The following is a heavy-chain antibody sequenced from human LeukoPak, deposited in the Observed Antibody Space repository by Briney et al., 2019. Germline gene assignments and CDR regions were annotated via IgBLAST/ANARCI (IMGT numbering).Heavy chain of an antibody. V-gene: IGHV4-59*08. CDR3: ARHGYSSSFEY. CDR1: GGSISIYY. Sequence: PSETLSLTRTVSGGSISIYYWSWIRLPPGKGLEWIGYIYFSGSTNYNPSLKSRVTISVDTSKNQFSLKLSSVTAADTAVYYCARHGYSSSFEYWGQGTLVTVSS. D-gene: IGHD6-13*01. CDR2: IYFSGST. J-gene: IGHJ4*02.